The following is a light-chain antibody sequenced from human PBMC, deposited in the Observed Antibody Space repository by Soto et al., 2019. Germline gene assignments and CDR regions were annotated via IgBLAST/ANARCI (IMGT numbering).Light chain of an antibody. V-gene: IGKV1-39*01. CDR2: AAS. Sequence: DIQLTQSPSSLSASVGDRVTITCRASQTIDTYVNWYQHKPGTAPKVLIYAASSLQSGVPSRFSGSGSGTDFTLTISSLQPEDFATYYCQQSYNTPLTFGPGTKVDIK. CDR3: QQSYNTPLT. CDR1: QTIDTY. J-gene: IGKJ3*01.